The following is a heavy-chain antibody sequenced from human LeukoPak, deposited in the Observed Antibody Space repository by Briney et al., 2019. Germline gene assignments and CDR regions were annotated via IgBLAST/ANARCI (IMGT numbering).Heavy chain of an antibody. Sequence: PGRSLRLSCAASGFTFSSYAMHWVPQAPGKGLEWVAVISYDGSNKYYADSVKGRFTISRDNSKNTLYLQMNSLRAEDTAVYYCARDPLRERRIDAFDIWGQGTMVTVSS. J-gene: IGHJ3*02. CDR3: ARDPLRERRIDAFDI. CDR2: ISYDGSNK. V-gene: IGHV3-30-3*01. CDR1: GFTFSSYA. D-gene: IGHD1-26*01.